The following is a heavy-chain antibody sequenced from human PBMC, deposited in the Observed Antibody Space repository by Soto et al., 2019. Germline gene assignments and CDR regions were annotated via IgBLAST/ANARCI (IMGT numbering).Heavy chain of an antibody. V-gene: IGHV4-4*02. CDR1: GGSISSSSW. CDR3: AKKGVPTGPFDY. J-gene: IGHJ4*02. CDR2: THHSGST. Sequence: QVQLQESGPGLVKPSGTLSLTCAVSGGSISSSSWWTWVRQSPAKGLEWIGETHHSGSTNYNPSLKSRVTISVDKSKNQFSLRLNSVTAADTAVYYCAKKGVPTGPFDYWGQGTLVTVSS. D-gene: IGHD3-10*01.